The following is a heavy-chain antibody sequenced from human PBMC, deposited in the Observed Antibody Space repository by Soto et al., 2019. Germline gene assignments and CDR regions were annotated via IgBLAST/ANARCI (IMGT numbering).Heavy chain of an antibody. CDR2: IYYSGST. V-gene: IGHV4-39*01. CDR1: GGSISSSSYY. CDR3: ARHATQYSGSKGYYYYGMDV. Sequence: QLQLQESGPGLVKPSETLSLTCTVSGGSISSSSYYWGWIRQPPGKGLEWIGSIYYSGSTYYNPSLKSRLTISVDTSKNQFSLKLSSVTAADTAVYYCARHATQYSGSKGYYYYGMDVLGQGTTVTVSS. J-gene: IGHJ6*02. D-gene: IGHD1-26*01.